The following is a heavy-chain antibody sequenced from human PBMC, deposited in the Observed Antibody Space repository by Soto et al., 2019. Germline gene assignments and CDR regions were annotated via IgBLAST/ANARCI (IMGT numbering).Heavy chain of an antibody. CDR3: AKAQYDFWSGYYL. Sequence: PGESLKISCKGSGYSFTSYWIGWVRQMPGKGLEWMGIIYPGDSDTRYSPSFQGQVTISADKSISTAYLQWSSLKASDTAMYYCAKAQYDFWSGYYLWGQGTLVTVSS. V-gene: IGHV5-51*01. D-gene: IGHD3-3*01. CDR2: IYPGDSDT. J-gene: IGHJ5*02. CDR1: GYSFTSYW.